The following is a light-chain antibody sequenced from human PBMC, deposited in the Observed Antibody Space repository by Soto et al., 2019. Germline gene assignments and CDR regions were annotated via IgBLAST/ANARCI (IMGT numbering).Light chain of an antibody. V-gene: IGKV1-39*01. CDR1: KTIITY. CDR3: QQRYSTPRT. Sequence: DIQMTQSPSSLSASVGDRVSITCRASKTIITYLNWYQQKPGKAPKLLISAASNLQSGVPSRFSGSGSETEFTLTISSVQPEDLATYYCQQRYSTPRTFGQGTKLEIK. J-gene: IGKJ2*01. CDR2: AAS.